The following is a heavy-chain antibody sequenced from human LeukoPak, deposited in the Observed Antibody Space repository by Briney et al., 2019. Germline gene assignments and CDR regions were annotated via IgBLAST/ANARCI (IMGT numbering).Heavy chain of an antibody. V-gene: IGHV3-53*01. CDR1: GFTFSSYW. Sequence: GGSLRLSCAASGFTFSSYWMSWVRQAPGKGLEWVSVIYSGGSTYYADSVKGRFTISRDNSKNTLYLQMNSLRAEDTAVYYCARDTAMDAFDIWGQGTMVTVSS. J-gene: IGHJ3*02. CDR2: IYSGGST. CDR3: ARDTAMDAFDI. D-gene: IGHD5-18*01.